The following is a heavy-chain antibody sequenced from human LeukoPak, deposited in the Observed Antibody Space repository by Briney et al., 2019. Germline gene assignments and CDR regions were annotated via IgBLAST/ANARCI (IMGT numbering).Heavy chain of an antibody. D-gene: IGHD3-3*01. Sequence: PSETLSLTCTVSGGSISIYYRSWIRQPPGKGLEWIGYIYYSGSTNYNPSLKSRVTISVDTSKNQFSLKLSSVSAADTAVYYCARLQVKRGYDFLDVWGQGTTVTVSS. CDR2: IYYSGST. CDR1: GGSISIYY. J-gene: IGHJ6*02. V-gene: IGHV4-59*08. CDR3: ARLQVKRGYDFLDV.